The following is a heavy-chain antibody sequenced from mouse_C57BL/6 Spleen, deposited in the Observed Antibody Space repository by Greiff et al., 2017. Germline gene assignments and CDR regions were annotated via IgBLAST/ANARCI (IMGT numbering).Heavy chain of an antibody. CDR2: ISYDGSN. CDR3: ARERDKPYYFDY. J-gene: IGHJ2*01. CDR1: GYSITSGYY. V-gene: IGHV3-6*01. Sequence: EVQLQESGPGLVKPSQSLSLTCSVTGYSITSGYYWNWIRQFPGNKLEWMGYISYDGSNNYNPSLKNRNSITRDTSKNQFFLKLNSVTTEDTATYYCARERDKPYYFDYWGQGTTLTVSS.